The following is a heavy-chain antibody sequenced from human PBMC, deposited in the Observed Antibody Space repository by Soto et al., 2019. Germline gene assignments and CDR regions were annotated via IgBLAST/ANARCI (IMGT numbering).Heavy chain of an antibody. CDR2: INHSGST. Sequence: SETLSLTCAVYGGSFSGYYWSWIRQPPGKGLEWIGEINHSGSTNYNPSLKSRVTISVDTSKNQFSLKLSPVTAADTAVYYCARSWYSGSYYSSWGQGTLVTVS. CDR1: GGSFSGYY. CDR3: ARSWYSGSYYSS. J-gene: IGHJ4*02. V-gene: IGHV4-34*01. D-gene: IGHD1-26*01.